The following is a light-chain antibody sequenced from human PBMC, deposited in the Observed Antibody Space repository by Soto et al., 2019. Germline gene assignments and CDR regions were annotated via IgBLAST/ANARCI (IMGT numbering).Light chain of an antibody. CDR3: SSYTNTSTLV. J-gene: IGLJ1*01. Sequence: QSVLTQPSSVCGSPGQSITISCAGTIGDLGAYKYVSWYQQHPDKAPKLILYEVSRRPSGVSNRFSGYKYGNTASLTISGLLAEDEADYSCSSYTNTSTLVFGTGTAVTVL. CDR2: EVS. CDR1: IGDLGAYKY. V-gene: IGLV2-14*03.